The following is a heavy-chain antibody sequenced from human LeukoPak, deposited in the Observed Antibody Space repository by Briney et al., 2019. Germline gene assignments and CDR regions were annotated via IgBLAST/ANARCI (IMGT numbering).Heavy chain of an antibody. CDR2: INHSGST. D-gene: IGHD3-22*01. J-gene: IGHJ4*02. CDR3: ARQAYYYNSSGYPRDY. V-gene: IGHV4-34*01. CDR1: GGSFSGYY. Sequence: SETLSLTCAVYGGSFSGYYWSWIRQPPGKGLEWIGEINHSGSTYYNPSLKSRVTISVDTSKNQFSLKLSSVTAADTAVYYCARQAYYYNSSGYPRDYWGQGTLVTVSS.